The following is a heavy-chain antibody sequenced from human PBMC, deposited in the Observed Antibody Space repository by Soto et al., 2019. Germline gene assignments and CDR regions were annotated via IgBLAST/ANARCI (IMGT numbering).Heavy chain of an antibody. D-gene: IGHD2-2*01. CDR2: ISSSSSYI. CDR1: GFTFISYS. Sequence: PGGSLRLSCAASGFTFISYSMNWVRQAPGKGLEWVSSISSSSSYIYYADSVKGRFTISRDNAKNSLYLQMNSLRAEDTAVYYCARAGYHIGGFAYWGQGTLVTVS. J-gene: IGHJ4*02. CDR3: ARAGYHIGGFAY. V-gene: IGHV3-21*01.